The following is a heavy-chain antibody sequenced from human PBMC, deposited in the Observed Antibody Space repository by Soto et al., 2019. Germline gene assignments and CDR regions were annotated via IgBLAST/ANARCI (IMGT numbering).Heavy chain of an antibody. CDR2: IYYSGST. Sequence: SETLSLTCTVSGGSISSGGYYWSWIRQHPGKGLEWIGYIYYSGSTYYNPSLKSRVTISVDTSKNQFSLKLSSVTAADTAAYYCARGNYYDSSGYASWGQGTLVTVSS. CDR1: GGSISSGGYY. J-gene: IGHJ4*02. D-gene: IGHD3-22*01. CDR3: ARGNYYDSSGYAS. V-gene: IGHV4-31*03.